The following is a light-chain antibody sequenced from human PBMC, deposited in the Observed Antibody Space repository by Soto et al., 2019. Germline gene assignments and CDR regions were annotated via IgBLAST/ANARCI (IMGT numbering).Light chain of an antibody. CDR2: DVF. V-gene: IGKV3-11*01. Sequence: EIVLTQSPATLSLSPGDRATLSCRASESLGKTLAWYQQKPGQAPRLLIYDVFKRVTGIPARFSGSGSGTDFTLTISSLEPEDFAVYYCQQRNTWPLTFGGGTKAEIK. CDR3: QQRNTWPLT. CDR1: ESLGKT. J-gene: IGKJ4*01.